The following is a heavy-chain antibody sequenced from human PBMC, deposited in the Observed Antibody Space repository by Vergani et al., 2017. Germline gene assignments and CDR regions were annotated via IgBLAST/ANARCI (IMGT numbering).Heavy chain of an antibody. D-gene: IGHD2-8*01. V-gene: IGHV3-30*18. Sequence: QVQLVESGGGVVQPGRSLRLSCAASGFTFSSYGMHWVRQAPGKGLEWVAVISYDGSNKYYADSVKGRFTISRDNSKNTLYLQMNSLRAEDTAVYYCAKDLSSDIVLMVYAGPYYYGMDVWGQGTTVTVSS. CDR1: GFTFSSYG. J-gene: IGHJ6*02. CDR3: AKDLSSDIVLMVYAGPYYYGMDV. CDR2: ISYDGSNK.